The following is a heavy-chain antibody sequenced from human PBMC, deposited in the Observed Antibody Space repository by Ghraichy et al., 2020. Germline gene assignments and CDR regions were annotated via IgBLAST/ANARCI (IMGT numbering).Heavy chain of an antibody. D-gene: IGHD2-2*01. CDR3: SRPYQMLMNDAFDI. CDR1: GGSFSGY. Sequence: SQTLSLTCAVYGGSFSGYWSWIRQYPGRGLKWIGEINHNGNTNYNPSLKSRVTISVDTSKKQFSLKLSPVTAADTAGYYCSRPYQMLMNDAFDIWGRGTMV. CDR2: INHNGNT. V-gene: IGHV4-34*01. J-gene: IGHJ3*02.